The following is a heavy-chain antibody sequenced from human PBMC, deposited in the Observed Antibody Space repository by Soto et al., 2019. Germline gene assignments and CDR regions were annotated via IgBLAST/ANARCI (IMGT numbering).Heavy chain of an antibody. Sequence: EVQLVESGGGLVKPGGSLRLSCAASGFTFSSYSMNWVRQAPGKGLEWVSSISSSSSYIYYADSVKGRFTISRDNAKNSLYLQMNSLRAEDTAVYYCARDLSPYYYDSSGYPDYYYYYGIDVLGQGTTVPVSS. J-gene: IGHJ6*02. CDR3: ARDLSPYYYDSSGYPDYYYYYGIDV. CDR1: GFTFSSYS. CDR2: ISSSSSYI. V-gene: IGHV3-21*01. D-gene: IGHD3-22*01.